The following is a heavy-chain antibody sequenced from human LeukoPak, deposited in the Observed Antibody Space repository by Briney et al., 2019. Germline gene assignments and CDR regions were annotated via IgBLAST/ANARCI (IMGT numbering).Heavy chain of an antibody. CDR2: TYYRSQWHN. Sequence: SQTLSLTCAISGDSVSNNNGAWNWIRQSPSRGLEWLGRTYYRSQWHNDYARSVMNRISVHPDTSKNQFSLHLSSVTPDDTAVYYCASGYAFDVWGRGAMVTVSS. J-gene: IGHJ3*01. CDR3: ASGYAFDV. CDR1: GDSVSNNNGA. V-gene: IGHV6-1*01.